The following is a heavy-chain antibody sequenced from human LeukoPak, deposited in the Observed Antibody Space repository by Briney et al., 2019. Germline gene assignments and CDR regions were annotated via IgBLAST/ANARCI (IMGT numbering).Heavy chain of an antibody. V-gene: IGHV3-66*04. CDR1: GLTVSNTY. Sequence: QPGGSLRLSCAASGLTVSNTYMSWVRQAPGKGLEWVSVIYSGGRTFYAASVKGRFTISRDGSTNSLTLQMNRLRVEDTAVYYWARHDSVLRWCMDVWGLGTTVTVSS. CDR2: IYSGGRT. J-gene: IGHJ6*02. CDR3: ARHDSVLRWCMDV. D-gene: IGHD2-15*01.